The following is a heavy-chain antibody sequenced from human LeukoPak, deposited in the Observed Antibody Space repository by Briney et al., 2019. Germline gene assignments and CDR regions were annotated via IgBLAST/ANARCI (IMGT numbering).Heavy chain of an antibody. CDR1: GYTLTSYG. J-gene: IGHJ4*02. D-gene: IGHD3-3*01. Sequence: GASVNVSCKASGYTLTSYGISWVRQAPGQGLEWMGWISAYNGNTNYAQKLQGRVTMTTDTSTSTAYMELRSLRSDDTAVYYCARGHYDFWSGYYDYWGQGTLVTVSS. CDR3: ARGHYDFWSGYYDY. CDR2: ISAYNGNT. V-gene: IGHV1-18*01.